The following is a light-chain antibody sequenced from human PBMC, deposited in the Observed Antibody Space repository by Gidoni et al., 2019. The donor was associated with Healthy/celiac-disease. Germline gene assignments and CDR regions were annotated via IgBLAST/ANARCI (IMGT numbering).Light chain of an antibody. J-gene: IGKJ3*01. CDR2: AAS. Sequence: LRMTQSPSSLSASTGDRATITCRASQGISSYLAWYQQKPGKATKLLIYAASTLQSGVPSRFSGSGSGTDFTLTISCLQSEDFATYYCQQYYSYPRTFGPGTKVDIK. CDR1: QGISSY. V-gene: IGKV1-8*01. CDR3: QQYYSYPRT.